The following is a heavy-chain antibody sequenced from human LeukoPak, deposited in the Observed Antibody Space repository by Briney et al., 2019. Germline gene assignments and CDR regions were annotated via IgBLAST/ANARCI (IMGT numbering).Heavy chain of an antibody. CDR2: ISSSGSTL. J-gene: IGHJ4*02. CDR3: ARRRYNWNAIDY. D-gene: IGHD1-20*01. Sequence: PGGSLRLSCAASGFTFSDYYMSWIRQAPGKGLEWVSYISSSGSTLYYADSVKGRITISRDNAKNSLYLQMNSLRAEDTAVYYCARRRYNWNAIDYWGLGTLVTVSS. CDR1: GFTFSDYY. V-gene: IGHV3-11*01.